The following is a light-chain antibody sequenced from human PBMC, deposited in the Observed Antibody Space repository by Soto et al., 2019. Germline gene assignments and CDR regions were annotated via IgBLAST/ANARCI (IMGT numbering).Light chain of an antibody. J-gene: IGLJ2*01. V-gene: IGLV2-8*01. CDR2: EVN. CDR3: SSYAGSNGVV. Sequence: QSALTQPPSASGSPGQSVTISCTGTSSDVGGYKYVSWYQQHPGKAPKLMIYEVNKRPSGVPDRFSGSKSGNTASLTVSGLQAEDEADYYCSSYAGSNGVVFGGGTKLTVL. CDR1: SSDVGGYKY.